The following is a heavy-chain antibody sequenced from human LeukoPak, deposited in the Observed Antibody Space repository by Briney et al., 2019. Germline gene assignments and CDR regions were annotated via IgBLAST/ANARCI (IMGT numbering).Heavy chain of an antibody. V-gene: IGHV4-39*07. Sequence: SETPSLTCTVSGGSISSSSYYWGWIRQPPGKGLEWIGSIYYSGSTYYNPSLKSRVTISVDTSKNQFSLKLSSVTAADTAVYYCARDILPSYSGYDRTLPDYWGQGTLVTVSS. CDR1: GGSISSSSYY. D-gene: IGHD5-12*01. CDR3: ARDILPSYSGYDRTLPDY. J-gene: IGHJ4*02. CDR2: IYYSGST.